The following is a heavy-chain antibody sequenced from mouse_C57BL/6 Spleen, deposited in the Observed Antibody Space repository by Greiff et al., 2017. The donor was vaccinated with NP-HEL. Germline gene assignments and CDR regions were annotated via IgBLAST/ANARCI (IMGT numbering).Heavy chain of an antibody. J-gene: IGHJ1*03. D-gene: IGHD2-3*01. V-gene: IGHV1-18*01. CDR1: GYTFTDYN. Sequence: VQLQLSGPELVKPGASVKIPCKASGYTFTDYNMDWVKQSHGKSLEWIGDINPNNGGTIYNQKFKGKATLTVDKSSSTAYIELRSLTSEDTAVYYCARNDGYYWYFDVWGTGTTVTVSS. CDR3: ARNDGYYWYFDV. CDR2: INPNNGGT.